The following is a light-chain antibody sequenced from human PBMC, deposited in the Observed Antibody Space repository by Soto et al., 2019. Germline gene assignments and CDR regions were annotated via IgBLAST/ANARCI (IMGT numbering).Light chain of an antibody. CDR1: RSNIGSNT. CDR3: AAWDDSLNGYV. J-gene: IGLJ1*01. V-gene: IGLV1-44*01. CDR2: SNN. Sequence: QSVLTQPPSASGTPGQRVTISCSGSRSNIGSNTVNWYQQLPGTAPKLLIDSNNQRPYGIPDRFSGSKSGTSASLAISGLQSEDEADYYCAAWDDSLNGYVFGTATKVTVL.